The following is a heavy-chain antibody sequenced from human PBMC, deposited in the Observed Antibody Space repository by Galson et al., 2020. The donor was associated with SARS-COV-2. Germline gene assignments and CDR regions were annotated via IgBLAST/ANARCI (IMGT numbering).Heavy chain of an antibody. V-gene: IGHV4-39*01. CDR2: IYSSGNP. CDR3: ARGRSAAVSARGWFES. D-gene: IGHD6-13*01. Sequence: SETLSLTCNVSGGTISSNPYLWGRVRQSPGQGLESIGNIYSSGNPFYNPSLKSRVTMSVDTSKNQFSLKLTSVTAADTAVYFCARGRSAAVSARGWFESWGQGTLVTVSS. CDR1: GGTISSNPYL. J-gene: IGHJ5*01.